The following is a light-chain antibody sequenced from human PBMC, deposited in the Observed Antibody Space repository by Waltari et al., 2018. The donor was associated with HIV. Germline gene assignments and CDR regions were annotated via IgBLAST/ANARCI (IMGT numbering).Light chain of an antibody. CDR1: STNVGGYSI. J-gene: IGLJ3*02. Sequence: QSALTQPASVSGSLGQSITISCTGASTNVGGYSIVSWYQNCPGQAPTLIIYDDSKPPLGISSLFSRSKSGNTAALTISELQSQDEADYYCCSYGGDDTFVLGGGTKVTAL. CDR2: DDS. CDR3: CSYGGDDTFV. V-gene: IGLV2-23*01.